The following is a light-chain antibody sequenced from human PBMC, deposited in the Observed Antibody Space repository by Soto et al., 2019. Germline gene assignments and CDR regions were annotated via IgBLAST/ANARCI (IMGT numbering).Light chain of an antibody. J-gene: IGKJ1*01. CDR2: GIS. V-gene: IGKV3-20*01. CDR3: QQYVSSSPRT. CDR1: HTISSSY. Sequence: EIVLTQSPGTLSLSPGERATLSCRASHTISSSYLAWYQQKPGQAPRLLMYGISRRATGIPDWFSGSGSGTDFTLTITRLEPEDFAVYYCQQYVSSSPRTFGQGTMVEIK.